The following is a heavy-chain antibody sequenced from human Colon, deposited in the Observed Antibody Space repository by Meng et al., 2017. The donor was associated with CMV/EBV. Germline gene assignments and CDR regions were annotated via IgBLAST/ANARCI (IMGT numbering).Heavy chain of an antibody. Sequence: ASVQVSCKASGYTFTDHQMHWVRQAPGQGLEWMGIINPNGGSAKYAQKFQGRITMTRDTSTSTVYMELSSLTSEDTAVYYCARPYYRGSGSGAGLDPWGQGTLVTVSS. V-gene: IGHV1-46*01. CDR1: GYTFTDHQ. J-gene: IGHJ5*02. CDR3: ARPYYRGSGSGAGLDP. CDR2: INPNGGSA. D-gene: IGHD3-10*01.